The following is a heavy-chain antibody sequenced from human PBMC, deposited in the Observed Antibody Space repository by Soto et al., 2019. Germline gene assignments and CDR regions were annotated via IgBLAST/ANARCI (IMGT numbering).Heavy chain of an antibody. V-gene: IGHV4-59*01. CDR1: GGSISPYY. CDR3: ARKGAAASYAHSYMDV. D-gene: IGHD6-13*01. CDR2: VYYSGNT. J-gene: IGHJ6*03. Sequence: QVQLQESGPGLVKPSETLSLTCTVSGGSISPYYWSWIRHPPGTGLEWIGYVYYSGNTNYNPSLESRVTISVDTSRNRFSLNLTSATAADTAVYYCARKGAAASYAHSYMDVWGRGTAVTVSS.